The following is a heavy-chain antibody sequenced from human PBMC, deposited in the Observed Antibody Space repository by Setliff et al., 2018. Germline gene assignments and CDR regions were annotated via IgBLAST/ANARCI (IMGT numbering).Heavy chain of an antibody. CDR3: RYWSGYYNNDY. Sequence: PPETLSLTCTVYGGSFTNYYWGWIRQSPGKGLEWIGEINHSGSTNYNPSLKSRLTISVDASTNQFSLKLYSVTAADTAVYYCRYWSGYYNNDYWGQGTLVTVSS. D-gene: IGHD3-3*01. CDR1: GGSFTNYY. J-gene: IGHJ4*02. CDR2: INHSGST. V-gene: IGHV4-34*01.